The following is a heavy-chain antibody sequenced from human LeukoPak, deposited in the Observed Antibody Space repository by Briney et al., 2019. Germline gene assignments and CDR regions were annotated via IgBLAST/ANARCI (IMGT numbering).Heavy chain of an antibody. J-gene: IGHJ1*01. CDR3: AGLIAAAGTYPKQPTAKYFQH. CDR2: IYYSGST. V-gene: IGHV4-39*01. D-gene: IGHD6-13*01. CDR1: GGSISSSSYY. Sequence: SETLSLTCTVSGGSISSSSYYWGWIRQPPGKGLEWIGSIYYSGSTYYNPSLKSRVTISVDTSKNQFSLKLSSVTAADTAVYYCAGLIAAAGTYPKQPTAKYFQHWGQGTLVTVSS.